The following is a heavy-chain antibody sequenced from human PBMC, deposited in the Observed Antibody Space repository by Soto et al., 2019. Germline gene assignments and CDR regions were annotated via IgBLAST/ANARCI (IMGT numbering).Heavy chain of an antibody. CDR1: GFTVSSNY. Sequence: EVQLVESGGGLVQPGGSLRLSCAASGFTVSSNYMSWVRQAPGKGLEWVSVIYTGGSTYYADSVKGRFTISRHNSKTTVFLQMSSLRAEDTAVYYCARGTFGDYYFAYWGQGTLVTVSS. D-gene: IGHD4-17*01. CDR2: IYTGGST. V-gene: IGHV3-53*04. J-gene: IGHJ4*02. CDR3: ARGTFGDYYFAY.